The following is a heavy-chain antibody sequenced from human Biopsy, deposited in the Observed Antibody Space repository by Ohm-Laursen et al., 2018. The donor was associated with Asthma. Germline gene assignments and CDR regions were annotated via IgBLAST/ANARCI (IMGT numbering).Heavy chain of an antibody. V-gene: IGHV4-39*01. CDR3: ARRITIFGVVAYFDY. D-gene: IGHD3-3*01. CDR2: IYYSGNT. J-gene: IGHJ4*02. Sequence: SETLSLTCTVSGGSISSSSYYWGWIRQPPGKGLEWIGSIYYSGNTYYNPSLKSRVTIFVDTSKNQFFLKLSSVTAADMAVYYCARRITIFGVVAYFDYWGQGTLVTISS. CDR1: GGSISSSSYY.